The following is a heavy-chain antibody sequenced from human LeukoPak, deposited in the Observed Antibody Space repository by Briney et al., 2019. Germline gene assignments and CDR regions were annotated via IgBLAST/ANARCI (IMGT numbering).Heavy chain of an antibody. CDR3: VPSGANWFDP. J-gene: IGHJ5*02. CDR1: GFTFSNYA. D-gene: IGHD3-10*01. Sequence: SGGSLRLSCAASGFTFSNYAMSWVRQAPGKGLEWVSTISGSGGNTYYADSVKGRFTISRDNSKNTLNLQMNSLRAEDTAVYYCVPSGANWFDPWGQGTLVTISS. CDR2: ISGSGGNT. V-gene: IGHV3-23*01.